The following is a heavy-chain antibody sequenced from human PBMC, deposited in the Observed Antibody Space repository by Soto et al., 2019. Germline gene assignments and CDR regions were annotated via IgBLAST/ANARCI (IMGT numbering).Heavy chain of an antibody. CDR3: ARDQDIVVVVAAPAYYYYRMDV. CDR1: GFTFSSYS. V-gene: IGHV3-21*01. J-gene: IGHJ6*02. CDR2: ISSSSSYI. Sequence: GGSLRLSCAASGFTFSSYSMNWVRQAPGKGLEWVSSISSSSSYIYYADSVKGRFTISRDNAKNSLYLQMNSLRAEDTAVYYCARDQDIVVVVAAPAYYYYRMDVWGQGTTVTVSS. D-gene: IGHD2-15*01.